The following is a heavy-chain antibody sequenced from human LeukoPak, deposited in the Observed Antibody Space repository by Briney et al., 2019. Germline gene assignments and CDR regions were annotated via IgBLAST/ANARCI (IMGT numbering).Heavy chain of an antibody. V-gene: IGHV3-23*01. J-gene: IGHJ4*02. Sequence: GGSLRLSCAASGFTFSIYAMNWVRQAPGKGLEWVSSISANGGETHYADSVKGRSTISRDNSKNTLYLQINNPRVEDTAVYYCAKRYYDFPLDYWGQGTLVTVSS. CDR2: ISANGGET. CDR1: GFTFSIYA. CDR3: AKRYYDFPLDY. D-gene: IGHD3-3*01.